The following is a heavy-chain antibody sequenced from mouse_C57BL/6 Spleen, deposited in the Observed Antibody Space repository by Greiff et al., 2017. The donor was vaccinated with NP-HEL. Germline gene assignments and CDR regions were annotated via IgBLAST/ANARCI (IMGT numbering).Heavy chain of an antibody. D-gene: IGHD4-1*01. V-gene: IGHV1-42*01. CDR2: INPSTGGT. CDR1: GYSFTGYY. Sequence: EVKLVESGPELVKPGASVKISCKASGYSFTGYYMNWVKQSPEKSLEWIGEINPSTGGTTYNQKFKAKATLTVDKSSSTAYMQLKSLTSEDSAVYYCARGGLGFAYWGQGTLVTVSA. CDR3: ARGGLGFAY. J-gene: IGHJ3*01.